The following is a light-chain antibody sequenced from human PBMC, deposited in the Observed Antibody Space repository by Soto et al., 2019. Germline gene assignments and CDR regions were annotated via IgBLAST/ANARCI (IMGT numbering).Light chain of an antibody. Sequence: DIQMTQSPSSVSASVGDTVTITCRASEYIGTWLAWYQQKPGKAPNLLISAASSLQSGVPTRFSGSGSGTDFTLTISSLQPEEFATDVCQQGASFPLAFGGGTKVEIK. CDR1: EYIGTW. J-gene: IGKJ4*01. V-gene: IGKV1-12*01. CDR3: QQGASFPLA. CDR2: AAS.